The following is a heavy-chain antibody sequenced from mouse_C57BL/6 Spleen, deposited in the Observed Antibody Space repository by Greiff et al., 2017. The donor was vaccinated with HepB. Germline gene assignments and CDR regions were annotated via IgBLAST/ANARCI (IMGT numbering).Heavy chain of an antibody. V-gene: IGHV1-74*01. CDR1: GYTFTSYW. D-gene: IGHD1-1*01. Sequence: QVQLKQPGAELVKPGASVKVSCKASGYTFTSYWMHWVKQRPGQGLEWIGRIHPSDSDTNYNQKFKGKATLTVDKSSSTAYMQLSSLTSEDSAVYYCAIPPNYGPFAYWGQGTLVTVSA. CDR2: IHPSDSDT. J-gene: IGHJ3*01. CDR3: AIPPNYGPFAY.